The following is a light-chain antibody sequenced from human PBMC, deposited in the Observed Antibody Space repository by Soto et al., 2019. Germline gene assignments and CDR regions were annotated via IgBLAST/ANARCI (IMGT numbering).Light chain of an antibody. CDR1: QSVISS. CDR2: GAS. J-gene: IGKJ1*01. CDR3: QPYGSSGT. Sequence: ERVVTQSPALVSVSPGERVTLSCRASQSVISSLAWYQQKLGQAPRLLIYGASNRATGIPDRFSGSGSGTDFTLTISRLEPEDFAVYYCQPYGSSGTFGQGTMVDIK. V-gene: IGKV3-20*01.